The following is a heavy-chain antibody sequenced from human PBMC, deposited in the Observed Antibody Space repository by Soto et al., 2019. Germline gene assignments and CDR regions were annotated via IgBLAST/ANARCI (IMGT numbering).Heavy chain of an antibody. V-gene: IGHV1-69*13. Sequence: SVKVYCKASGGTFSRYAISWVRQAPGQGLEWMGGIIPIFGTANYAKKFQGRVTITADESTSTAYMELSSLRSEDTAVYYCARYRPYSSPSPFFYYWGQATMVTGSP. CDR1: GGTFSRYA. J-gene: IGHJ4*02. D-gene: IGHD6-6*01. CDR2: IIPIFGTA. CDR3: ARYRPYSSPSPFFYY.